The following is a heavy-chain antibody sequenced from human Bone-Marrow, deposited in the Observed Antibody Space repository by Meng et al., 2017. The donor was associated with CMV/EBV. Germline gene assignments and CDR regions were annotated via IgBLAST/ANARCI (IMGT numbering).Heavy chain of an antibody. CDR1: GFTFTSSA. CDR3: AKRRSGWDQYFDY. J-gene: IGHJ4*02. Sequence: SVKVSCKASGFTFTSSAVQWVRQARGQRLEWIGWIVVGSGNTNYAQKFQERVTITRDMSTSTAYMELSSLRSEDTAVYYCAKRRSGWDQYFDYWGQGTLVTVSS. CDR2: IVVGSGNT. V-gene: IGHV1-58*01. D-gene: IGHD6-19*01.